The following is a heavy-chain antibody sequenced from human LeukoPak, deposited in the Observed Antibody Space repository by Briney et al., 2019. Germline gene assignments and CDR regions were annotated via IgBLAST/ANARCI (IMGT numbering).Heavy chain of an antibody. CDR3: ARDRDSWGSDY. CDR2: LYSGGTT. Sequence: PGGSLRLSCAASGFTVSSNYMSWVRQAPGKGLEWVSVLYSGGTTYYADSVKGRFTISRDNAKNSLYLQMNSLRAEDTAVYYCARDRDSWGSDYWGQGTLVTVSS. D-gene: IGHD6-13*01. V-gene: IGHV3-66*01. CDR1: GFTVSSNY. J-gene: IGHJ4*02.